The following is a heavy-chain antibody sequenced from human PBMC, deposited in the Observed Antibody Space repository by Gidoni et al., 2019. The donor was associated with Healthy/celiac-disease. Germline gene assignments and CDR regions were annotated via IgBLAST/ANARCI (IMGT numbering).Heavy chain of an antibody. CDR1: GGSISSYY. D-gene: IGHD1-1*01. CDR3: ARAPNWNVRENWFDP. Sequence: QVQLQASGPGLVKPSETLSLTRTVSGGSISSYYWGWIRQPPGKGLEWIGDNYYSGSTNYNPSLKSRVTISVDTSKNQFSLKLSSVTAADTAVYYCARAPNWNVRENWFDPWGQGTLVTVSS. J-gene: IGHJ5*02. CDR2: NYYSGST. V-gene: IGHV4-59*01.